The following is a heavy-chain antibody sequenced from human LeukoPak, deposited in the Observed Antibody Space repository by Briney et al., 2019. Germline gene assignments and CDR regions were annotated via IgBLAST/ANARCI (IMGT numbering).Heavy chain of an antibody. CDR2: INSDGSST. J-gene: IGHJ4*02. D-gene: IGHD3-10*01. CDR1: GFTFSSYW. V-gene: IGHV3-74*01. Sequence: GGSLRLSCAASGFTFSSYWMHWVRQAPGKGLVWVSRINSDGSSTSYADSVKGRFTISRDNAKNTLYLQMNSLRAEDTAVYYCAKDSKIGNYYGSGSPPNFDYWGQGTLVTVSP. CDR3: AKDSKIGNYYGSGSPPNFDY.